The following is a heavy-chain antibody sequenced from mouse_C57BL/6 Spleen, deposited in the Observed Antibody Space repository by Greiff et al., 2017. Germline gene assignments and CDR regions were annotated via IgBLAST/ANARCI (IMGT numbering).Heavy chain of an antibody. D-gene: IGHD2-4*01. Sequence: EVQLQQSGAELVRPGASVKLSCTASGFNIKDDYMHWVKQRPEQGLEWIGWIDPENGDTEYASKFQGKATITADTSSNTAYLQLSSLTSEDTAVYYCTPYDSPFAYWGQGTLVTVSA. J-gene: IGHJ3*01. CDR2: IDPENGDT. V-gene: IGHV14-4*01. CDR3: TPYDSPFAY. CDR1: GFNIKDDY.